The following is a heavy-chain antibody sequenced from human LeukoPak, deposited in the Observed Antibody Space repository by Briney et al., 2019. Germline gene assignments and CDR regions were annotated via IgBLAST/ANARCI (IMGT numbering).Heavy chain of an antibody. D-gene: IGHD1-26*01. CDR2: ITSDGSST. CDR3: AKDLTGAGFDF. CDR1: GCTISSYW. J-gene: IGHJ4*02. V-gene: IGHV3-74*01. Sequence: GGSLRLSCAASGCTISSYWMHWVRQAPGKGLVCVSRITSDGSSTSYADSVRGRFTISRDNAKNTVYLQMNSLRAEDTSVYYCAKDLTGAGFDFWGQGTLVTVSS.